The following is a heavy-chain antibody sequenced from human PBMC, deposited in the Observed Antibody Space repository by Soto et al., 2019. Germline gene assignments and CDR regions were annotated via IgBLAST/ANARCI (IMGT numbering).Heavy chain of an antibody. V-gene: IGHV4-39*01. J-gene: IGHJ4*02. CDR1: GGSISSSSYY. D-gene: IGHD3-9*01. CDR2: IYYSGCT. CDR3: ARLEGLATISYYFDF. Sequence: QLQLQESGPGLVKPSEALSLTCSVSGGSISSSSYYWGWMRQPPGKGLEWIGSIYYSGCTYYNPSLKSRVTISTEKSKNQFSLKRSFLTAADTAVYYCARLEGLATISYYFDFWGQGTLVTVSS.